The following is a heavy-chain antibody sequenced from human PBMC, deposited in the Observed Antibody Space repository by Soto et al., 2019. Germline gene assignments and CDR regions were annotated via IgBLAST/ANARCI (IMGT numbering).Heavy chain of an antibody. CDR2: FDAEDGET. Sequence: VASVKVSCKVSGYTLTELSMHWVRQAPGKRLEWMGCFDAEDGETIYSQKFQGRVTITRDTSASTAYMELSSLRSEDTAVYYCARALVDTAMGNDFDYWGQGTLVTVSS. J-gene: IGHJ4*02. CDR1: GYTLTELS. V-gene: IGHV1-24*01. CDR3: ARALVDTAMGNDFDY. D-gene: IGHD5-18*01.